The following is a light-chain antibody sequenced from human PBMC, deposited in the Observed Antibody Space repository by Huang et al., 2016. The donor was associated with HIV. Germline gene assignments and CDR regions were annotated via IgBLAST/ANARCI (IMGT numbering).Light chain of an antibody. CDR3: QKYNSAPYT. CDR1: QGAGNS. J-gene: IGKJ2*01. V-gene: IGKV1-27*01. Sequence: DIQMTQSPSSLSTSVGDRVTITCGASQGAGNSLAWYQQKPGKVPKLLIYAASTLRSGVPSRFGGSGSGTEFTLTISGLQPEDVATYYCQKYNSAPYTFGQGTRLDIK. CDR2: AAS.